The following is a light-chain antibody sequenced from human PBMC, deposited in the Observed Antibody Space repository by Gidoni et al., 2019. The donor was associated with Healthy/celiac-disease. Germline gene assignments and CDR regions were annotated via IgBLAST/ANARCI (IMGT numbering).Light chain of an antibody. CDR2: AAS. V-gene: IGKV3-20*01. J-gene: IGKJ5*01. CDR1: QSLGSTY. CDR3: QQYGSSPIT. Sequence: EIVLTQSPGTLSFAPGERATLSCRASQSLGSTYLAWYRQKPGQAPRLLIYAASRRAPAIPDRFSGSGSGTDFTLTINRLEPEDFAVYYCQQYGSSPITFGQGSRLEMK.